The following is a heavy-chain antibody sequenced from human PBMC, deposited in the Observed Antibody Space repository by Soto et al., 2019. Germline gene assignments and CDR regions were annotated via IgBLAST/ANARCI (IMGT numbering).Heavy chain of an antibody. CDR2: INPATGAE. D-gene: IGHD3-3*01. CDR3: ARGGGVGVAGSAAFDM. Sequence: QLHLVQPGAVVKKPGASVTVSCSASGYPVTAYYMHWVRQAPGRGLEWMGGINPATGAEKYTQTFRGRVPITRDPSTSTVFMDLGGLACGDPAVFYCARGGGVGVAGSAAFDMWGQGTLVTVSS. J-gene: IGHJ3*02. CDR1: GYPVTAYY. V-gene: IGHV1-2*02.